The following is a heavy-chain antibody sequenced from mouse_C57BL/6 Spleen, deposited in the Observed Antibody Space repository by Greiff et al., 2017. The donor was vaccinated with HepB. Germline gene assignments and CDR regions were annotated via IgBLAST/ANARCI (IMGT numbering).Heavy chain of an antibody. CDR2: ISSGSSTI. J-gene: IGHJ2*01. CDR3: ARGRRGGFDY. V-gene: IGHV5-17*01. CDR1: GFTFSDYG. Sequence: DVQLVESGGGLVKPGGSLKLSCAASGFTFSDYGMHWVRQAPEKGLEWVAYISSGSSTIYYADTVKGRFTISRDNAKNTLFLQMTSLRSEDTAMYYCARGRRGGFDYWGQGTTLTVSS.